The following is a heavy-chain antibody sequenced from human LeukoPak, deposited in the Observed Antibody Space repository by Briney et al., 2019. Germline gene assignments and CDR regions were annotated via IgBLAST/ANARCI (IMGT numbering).Heavy chain of an antibody. Sequence: GGSLRLSCAASGFTVSSNYMSWVRQAPGKGLEWVSVIYSGGSTYFADSVKGRFTISRDNSKNTLYLQLNSLRAEDTAVYYCARALWFGELLKDYYGMDVWGQGTTVTVS. D-gene: IGHD3-10*01. V-gene: IGHV3-53*01. CDR1: GFTVSSNY. J-gene: IGHJ6*02. CDR3: ARALWFGELLKDYYGMDV. CDR2: IYSGGST.